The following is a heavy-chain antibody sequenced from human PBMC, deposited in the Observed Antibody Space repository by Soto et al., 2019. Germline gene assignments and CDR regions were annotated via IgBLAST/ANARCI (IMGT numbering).Heavy chain of an antibody. CDR2: ISSSSSYI. CDR1: GFTFSGCS. Sequence: GSLRLSCAASGFTFSGCSMNWVRQAPGRGLEWVSSISSSSSYIYYADSVKGRFTISRDNAKNSLYLQMNSLRAEDTAVYYCARDHGSGSWYYYYMDVWGKGTTVTVSS. CDR3: ARDHGSGSWYYYYMDV. J-gene: IGHJ6*03. V-gene: IGHV3-21*01. D-gene: IGHD3-10*01.